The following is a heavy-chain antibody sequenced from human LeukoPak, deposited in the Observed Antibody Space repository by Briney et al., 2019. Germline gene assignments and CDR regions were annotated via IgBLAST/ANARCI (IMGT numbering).Heavy chain of an antibody. J-gene: IGHJ4*02. CDR3: AREIPRGSSFDY. D-gene: IGHD6-13*01. CDR2: ILYDGSNK. V-gene: IGHV3-30-3*01. CDR1: GFTFSSYT. Sequence: GGSLRLSCVVSGFTFSSYTMHWVRQAPGKGLEWVGVILYDGSNKYYADSVKGRFTISGDNSKNTLYMQVNSLRAEDTAVYYCAREIPRGSSFDYWGQGTLVTVSS.